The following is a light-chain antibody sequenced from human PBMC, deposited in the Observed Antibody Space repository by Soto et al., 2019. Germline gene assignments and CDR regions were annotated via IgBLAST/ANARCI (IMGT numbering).Light chain of an antibody. V-gene: IGKV3-20*01. J-gene: IGKJ2*01. CDR3: LQYGNSPLYI. CDR2: GAS. CDR1: QSISSSF. Sequence: EIVLTQSPGTLSLSPGERATLSCRVSQSISSSFIAWYQQKPGQAPRLLIYGASSRATGIPDRFSGSGSGTDFTLTISRLEPEDFAVYYCLQYGNSPLYIFGQGTKLEIK.